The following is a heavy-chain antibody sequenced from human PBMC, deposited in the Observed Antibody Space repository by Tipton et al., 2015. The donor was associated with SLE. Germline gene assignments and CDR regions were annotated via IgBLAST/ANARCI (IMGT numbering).Heavy chain of an antibody. CDR2: IYYSGST. J-gene: IGHJ3*02. D-gene: IGHD2-2*01. CDR1: GGSISSGDYY. V-gene: IGHV4-30-4*01. CDR3: ARELSIYAYDAFDI. Sequence: TLSLTCTVSGGSISSGDYYWSWIRRPPGKGLEWIGYIYYSGSTYYNPSLKSRVTISVDTSKNQFSLKLSSVTAADTAVYYCARELSIYAYDAFDIWGQGTMVTVSS.